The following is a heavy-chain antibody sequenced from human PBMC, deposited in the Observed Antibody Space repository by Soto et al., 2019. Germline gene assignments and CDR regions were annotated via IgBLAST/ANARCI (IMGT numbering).Heavy chain of an antibody. CDR2: ISHSGTT. CDR1: GGAITHDNW. Sequence: SETLSLTCAVSGGAITHDNWWNWARQPPGKGLEWIGEISHSGTTNYNPSLKSRVTISVDMSKNQLSLKLTSVTAADTAVYYCAKDHTGADAFDIWGQGIMVTVSS. J-gene: IGHJ3*02. V-gene: IGHV4-4*02. CDR3: AKDHTGADAFDI. D-gene: IGHD7-27*01.